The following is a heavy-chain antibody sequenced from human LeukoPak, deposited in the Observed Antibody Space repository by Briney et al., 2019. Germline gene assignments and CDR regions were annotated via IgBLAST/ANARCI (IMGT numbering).Heavy chain of an antibody. CDR1: GGSISSGSYY. Sequence: PSETLSLTCTVSGGSISSGSYYWSWIRQPAGKGLEWIGRIYTSGSTNYNPSLKSRVTISVDTSKNQFSLKLSSVTAADTAVYYCARQSHIYYGSGRGDYWGQGTLVTVSS. V-gene: IGHV4-61*02. J-gene: IGHJ4*02. CDR3: ARQSHIYYGSGRGDY. CDR2: IYTSGST. D-gene: IGHD3-10*01.